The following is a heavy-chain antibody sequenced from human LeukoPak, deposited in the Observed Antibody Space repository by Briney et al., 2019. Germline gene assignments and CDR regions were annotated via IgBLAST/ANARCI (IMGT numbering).Heavy chain of an antibody. CDR3: ARGYSGYDHRDY. V-gene: IGHV4-34*01. CDR1: GGSFSGYY. D-gene: IGHD5-12*01. Sequence: SETLSLTCAVYGGSFSGYYWSWIRQPPGKGLEWIGEINHSGSTNYNPSLKSRVTISVDTSKNQFSLKLSSVTAADTAVYYCARGYSGYDHRDYWGQGTLVTASS. J-gene: IGHJ4*02. CDR2: INHSGST.